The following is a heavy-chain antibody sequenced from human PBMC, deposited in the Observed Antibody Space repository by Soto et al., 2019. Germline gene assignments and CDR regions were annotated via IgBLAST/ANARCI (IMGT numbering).Heavy chain of an antibody. CDR3: ARDRDILTAYYPY. CDR1: GYTFTTYA. V-gene: IGHV1-3*01. CDR2: INADNGDT. J-gene: IGHJ4*02. D-gene: IGHD3-9*01. Sequence: ASVKVSCKASGYTFTTYAMHWVRQAPGQRLEWMGWINADNGDTKYSQIFQGRVTFTGDTSATTAYMEVSSLRSEDTAVYYCARDRDILTAYYPYWGQGTLVTVSS.